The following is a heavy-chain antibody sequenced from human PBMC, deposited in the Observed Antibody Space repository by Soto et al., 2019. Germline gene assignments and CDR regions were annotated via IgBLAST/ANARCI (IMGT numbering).Heavy chain of an antibody. CDR1: GFTFSSYG. D-gene: IGHD3-16*01. J-gene: IGHJ6*02. Sequence: GGSLRLSCAASGFTFSSYGMHWVRQAPGKGLEWVAVISYDGSNKYYADSVKGRFTISRDNSKNTLYLQMNSLRAEDTAVYYCTTDWEIMITFGGVTDYYYVMDVWGQGTTVTVSS. V-gene: IGHV3-30*03. CDR2: ISYDGSNK. CDR3: TTDWEIMITFGGVTDYYYVMDV.